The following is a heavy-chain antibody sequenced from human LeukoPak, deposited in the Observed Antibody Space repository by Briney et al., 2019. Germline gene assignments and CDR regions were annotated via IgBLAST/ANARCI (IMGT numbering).Heavy chain of an antibody. CDR1: GGTFSSYA. V-gene: IGHV1-69*13. D-gene: IGHD6-13*01. CDR2: IIPIFGTA. CDR3: AREGIAAAGTGGNYFDY. J-gene: IGHJ4*02. Sequence: ASVKVSCKASGGTFSSYAISWVRQAPGQGLEWMGGIIPIFGTANYAQKFQGRVTITADESTSTAYMELSSLRSEDTAVYYCAREGIAAAGTGGNYFDYWGQGTLVTVSS.